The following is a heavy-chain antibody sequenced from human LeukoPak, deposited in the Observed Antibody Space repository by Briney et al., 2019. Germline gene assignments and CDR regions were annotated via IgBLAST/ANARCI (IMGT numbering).Heavy chain of an antibody. V-gene: IGHV3-7*01. J-gene: IGHJ4*02. Sequence: GRSLRLSCAASGFTFSSYWMSWVRQAPGKGLEWVANIKQDGSEKYYVDSVKGRFTISRDNAKNSLYLQMNSLRAEDTAVYYCARISSRLVCDYWGQGTLVTVSS. D-gene: IGHD6-19*01. CDR2: IKQDGSEK. CDR3: ARISSRLVCDY. CDR1: GFTFSSYW.